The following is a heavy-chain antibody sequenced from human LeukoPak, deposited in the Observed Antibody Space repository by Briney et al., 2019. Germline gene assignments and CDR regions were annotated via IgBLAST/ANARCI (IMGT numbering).Heavy chain of an antibody. J-gene: IGHJ4*02. D-gene: IGHD2-21*02. CDR3: ARMRTRVVTLFDY. Sequence: SETLSLTCTVSGVSITSNSYYWGWIRQPPGKRLEWIGSIYYSGSTYYNPSLKSRVTISVDTSKNQFSLKLSSVTAADTAVYYCARMRTRVVTLFDYWGQGTLVTVSS. CDR2: IYYSGST. V-gene: IGHV4-39*01. CDR1: GVSITSNSYY.